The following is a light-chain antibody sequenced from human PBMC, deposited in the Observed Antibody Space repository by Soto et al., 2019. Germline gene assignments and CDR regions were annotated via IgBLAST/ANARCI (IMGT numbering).Light chain of an antibody. CDR3: QQYGSLWT. V-gene: IGKV3-20*01. J-gene: IGKJ1*01. CDR1: QSVSSSY. Sequence: EIVLTQSPGTLSLSPGERATLSCRASQSVSSSYLAWYQQNPGQAPRLLIYGASSRATGIPDRFSGSGSGTDFTLTISRLEPEEFAVYYCQQYGSLWTFGQGTKVEIK. CDR2: GAS.